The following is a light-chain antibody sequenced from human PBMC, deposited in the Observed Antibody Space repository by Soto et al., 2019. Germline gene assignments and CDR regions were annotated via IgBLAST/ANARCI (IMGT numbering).Light chain of an antibody. J-gene: IGKJ2*01. CDR2: LAS. V-gene: IGKV2-28*01. CDR3: MQALQTPT. CDR1: QSLLHGNGYNY. Sequence: DIVMTQSPPSLPVTPGEPASISCRSSQSLLHGNGYNYLDWYLKKPGQSPQLLIYLASRRVSGVPDRISGSGSGTDFTLKISRVEASDVGIYYCMQALQTPTFGQWTRRDIK.